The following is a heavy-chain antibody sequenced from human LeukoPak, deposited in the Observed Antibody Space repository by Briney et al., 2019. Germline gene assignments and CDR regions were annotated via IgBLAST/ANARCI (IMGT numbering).Heavy chain of an antibody. V-gene: IGHV1-46*01. Sequence: ASVKVSCKASGYTFTSYYMHWVRQAPGQGLEWMGIINPSGGGTSYAQRFQGRVTMTRDTATSTVYMELSSLRCEDTAVYYCGRDADWNVYYHFDYWGQGTLVTVSS. CDR1: GYTFTSYY. J-gene: IGHJ4*02. CDR3: GRDADWNVYYHFDY. CDR2: INPSGGGT. D-gene: IGHD3-3*01.